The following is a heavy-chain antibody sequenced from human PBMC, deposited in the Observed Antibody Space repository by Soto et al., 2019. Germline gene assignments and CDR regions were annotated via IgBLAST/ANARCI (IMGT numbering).Heavy chain of an antibody. J-gene: IGHJ4*02. CDR2: IYSGGST. V-gene: IGHV3-53*04. CDR3: ARGGGPFINSVTNPFDY. CDR1: GFTVSSNY. D-gene: IGHD4-17*01. Sequence: PGGSLRLSCAASGFTVSSNYMSWVRQAPGKGLEWVPVIYSGGSTYYVDSVKGRFTISRHNSRNTLYLQMDSLRTEDTAVYYCARGGGPFINSVTNPFDYWGQGTLVTVSS.